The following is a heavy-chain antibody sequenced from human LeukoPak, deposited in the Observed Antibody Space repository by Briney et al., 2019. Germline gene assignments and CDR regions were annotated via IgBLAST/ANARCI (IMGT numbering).Heavy chain of an antibody. Sequence: ASVKVSCKASGGTFSSYAISWVRQAPGQGLEWMGRIIPIFGTANYAQKFQGRVTITTDESTSTAYMELSSLRSEDTAVYYCARDYYGSGDTIDYWGQGTLVTVSS. CDR2: IIPIFGTA. CDR3: ARDYYGSGDTIDY. J-gene: IGHJ4*02. CDR1: GGTFSSYA. D-gene: IGHD3-10*01. V-gene: IGHV1-69*05.